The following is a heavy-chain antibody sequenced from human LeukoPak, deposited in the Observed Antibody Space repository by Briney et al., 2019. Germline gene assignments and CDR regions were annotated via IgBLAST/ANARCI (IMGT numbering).Heavy chain of an antibody. Sequence: ASVKVSCKASGYTFTSYGISWVRQAPGQGLEWMGWISAYNGNTNYAQKLQGRVTMTTDTSTSTAYMELRSLRSDDTAVYYCARGRKYYDSSVHFDYWGQGTLVTVSS. V-gene: IGHV1-18*01. CDR3: ARGRKYYDSSVHFDY. J-gene: IGHJ4*02. D-gene: IGHD3-22*01. CDR2: ISAYNGNT. CDR1: GYTFTSYG.